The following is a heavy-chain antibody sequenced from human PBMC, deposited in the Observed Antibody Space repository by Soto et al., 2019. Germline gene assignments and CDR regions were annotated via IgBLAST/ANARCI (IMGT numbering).Heavy chain of an antibody. CDR1: GFTFSSYG. CDR3: AKLYDFWSGYYTPEGY. V-gene: IGHV3-30*18. Sequence: VGSLRLSCAASGFTFSSYGMHWVRQAPGKGLEWVAVISYDGSNKYYADSVKGRFTISRDNSKNTLYLQMNSLRAEDTAVYYCAKLYDFWSGYYTPEGYWGQGTLVTVSS. D-gene: IGHD3-3*01. CDR2: ISYDGSNK. J-gene: IGHJ4*02.